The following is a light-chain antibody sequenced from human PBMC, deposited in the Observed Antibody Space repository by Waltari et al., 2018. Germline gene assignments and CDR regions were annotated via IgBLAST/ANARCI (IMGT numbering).Light chain of an antibody. CDR1: SGTIATNY. V-gene: IGLV6-57*02. Sequence: NFMLTQPHSVSESPGKTVTISCTASSGTIATNYVQWYQQRPGSAPPTVIYEDNRRPSGVPDRFSGSIDSSSNSASLTISGLKTEDEAEYYCQSYDSSRWVFGGGTKLTVL. J-gene: IGLJ3*02. CDR2: EDN. CDR3: QSYDSSRWV.